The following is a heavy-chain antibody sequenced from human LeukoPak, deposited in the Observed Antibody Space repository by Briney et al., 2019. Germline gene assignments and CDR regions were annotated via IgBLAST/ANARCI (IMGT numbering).Heavy chain of an antibody. CDR1: GFTFSSYW. D-gene: IGHD6-19*01. J-gene: IGHJ4*02. CDR2: INTDGSRT. Sequence: PGGSLRLSCAASGFTFSSYWMHWVRQAPGKGLVWVSRINTDGSRTSYADSVKGRFTISRDNSKNTMFLQMNSLRAEDTAVYYCAKELSGGWPFDYWGQGALVTVSS. V-gene: IGHV3-74*01. CDR3: AKELSGGWPFDY.